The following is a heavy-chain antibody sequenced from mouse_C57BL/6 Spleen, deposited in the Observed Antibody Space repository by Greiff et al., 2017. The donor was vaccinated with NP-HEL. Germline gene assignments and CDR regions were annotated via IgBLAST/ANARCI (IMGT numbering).Heavy chain of an antibody. CDR1: GFTFSDYY. D-gene: IGHD2-5*01. V-gene: IGHV5-16*01. J-gene: IGHJ3*01. Sequence: EVQRVESEGGLVQPGSSMKLSCTASGFTFSDYYMAWVRQVPEKGLEWVANINYDGSSTYYLDSLKSRFIISRDNAKNILYLQMSSLKSEDTATYYCARAYYSNVAWFAYWGQGTLVTVSA. CDR2: INYDGSST. CDR3: ARAYYSNVAWFAY.